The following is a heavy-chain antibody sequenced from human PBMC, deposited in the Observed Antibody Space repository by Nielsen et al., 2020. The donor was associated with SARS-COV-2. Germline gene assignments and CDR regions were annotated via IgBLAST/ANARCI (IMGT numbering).Heavy chain of an antibody. J-gene: IGHJ5*02. D-gene: IGHD6-13*01. CDR3: AREKAAAGYNWFDP. CDR2: INHSGST. CDR1: GGSFSGYY. V-gene: IGHV4-34*09. Sequence: LRLSCAVYGGSFSGYYWSWIRQPPGKGLEWIGEINHSGSTNYNPSLKSRVTISVDTSKNQFSLKLSSVTAADTAVYYCAREKAAAGYNWFDPWGQGTLVTVSS.